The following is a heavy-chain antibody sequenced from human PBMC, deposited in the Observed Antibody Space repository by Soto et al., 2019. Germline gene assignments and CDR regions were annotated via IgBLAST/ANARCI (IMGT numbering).Heavy chain of an antibody. J-gene: IGHJ5*02. CDR3: ARVREWWEFDP. Sequence: DSVKGSCKASGYTFTGYYMHWVRQAPGQGLEWMGWINPNSGGTNYAQKFQGWVTMTRDTSISTAYMELSSLRSEDTAVYYCARVREWWEFDPWGQGTLVTVSS. D-gene: IGHD2-8*01. V-gene: IGHV1-2*04. CDR2: INPNSGGT. CDR1: GYTFTGYY.